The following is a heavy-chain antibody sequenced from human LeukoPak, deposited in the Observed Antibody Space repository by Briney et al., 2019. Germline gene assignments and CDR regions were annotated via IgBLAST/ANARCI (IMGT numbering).Heavy chain of an antibody. D-gene: IGHD3-10*01. V-gene: IGHV3-15*01. CDR2: IKSKTDGGTT. J-gene: IGHJ4*02. CDR1: GFTFSNAW. CDR3: TPEFLWFGELSEVANY. Sequence: PGGSLRLSCAAPGFTFSNAWMSWVRQAPGKGLEWVGRIKSKTDGGTTDYAAPVKGRFTISRDDSKNTLYLQMNSLKTEDTAVYYCTPEFLWFGELSEVANYWGQGTLVTVSS.